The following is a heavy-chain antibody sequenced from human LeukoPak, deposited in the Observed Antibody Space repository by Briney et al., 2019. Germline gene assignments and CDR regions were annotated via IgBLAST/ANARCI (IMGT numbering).Heavy chain of an antibody. D-gene: IGHD2-2*01. CDR2: IYYSGST. J-gene: IGHJ4*02. CDR3: ARLRVVPAARFDY. V-gene: IGHV4-39*01. CDR1: GGSISSSSYY. Sequence: SETLSLTCTVSGGSISSSSYYWGWIRQPPGKEREWIGSIYYSGSTYYNPSLKSRVTISVDTSKNQFSLKLSSVTAADTAVYYCARLRVVPAARFDYWGQGTLVTVSS.